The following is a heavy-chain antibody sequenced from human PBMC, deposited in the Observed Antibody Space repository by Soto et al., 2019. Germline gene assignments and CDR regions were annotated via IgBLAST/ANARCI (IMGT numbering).Heavy chain of an antibody. Sequence: SETLSLTCTVSGGSISSGGYYWSWIRQHPGKGLEWIGYIYYSGSTYYNPSLKSRVTISVDTSKNQFSLKLSSVTAADTAVYYCARAAQIVNYYYYMDVWGKGTTVTVSS. CDR3: ARAAQIVNYYYYMDV. CDR1: GGSISSGGYY. J-gene: IGHJ6*03. D-gene: IGHD2-15*01. V-gene: IGHV4-31*03. CDR2: IYYSGST.